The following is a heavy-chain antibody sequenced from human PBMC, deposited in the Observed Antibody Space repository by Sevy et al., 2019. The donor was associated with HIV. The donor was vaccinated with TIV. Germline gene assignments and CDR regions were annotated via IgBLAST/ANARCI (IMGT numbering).Heavy chain of an antibody. J-gene: IGHJ4*02. D-gene: IGHD1-26*01. CDR3: ARGIVGDY. Sequence: GSVKVSCKASGYTFTTYDINWVRQATGQGLEGRGWMNPDSGNTGYAQKFQGRVTMTWNSSISTAYMEMSSLRSDDTAVYYCARGIVGDYWGQGTLVSVSS. CDR2: MNPDSGNT. V-gene: IGHV1-8*01. CDR1: GYTFTTYD.